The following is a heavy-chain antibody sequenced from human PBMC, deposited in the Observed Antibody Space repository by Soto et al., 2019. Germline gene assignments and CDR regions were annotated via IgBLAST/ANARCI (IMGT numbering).Heavy chain of an antibody. D-gene: IGHD3-3*01. CDR1: GGSFDGYY. V-gene: IGHV4-34*01. CDR3: ARGVDSCSGYLF. CDR2: IHHSGST. Sequence: SETLSLTCALYGGSFDGYYWSWIRQSPGKGLEWIGEIHHSGSTKYNPSLKSRVSLSVDTSTKQSSLKMTSMTAADRGVYYCARGVDSCSGYLFWGQGTPVTVSS. J-gene: IGHJ4*02.